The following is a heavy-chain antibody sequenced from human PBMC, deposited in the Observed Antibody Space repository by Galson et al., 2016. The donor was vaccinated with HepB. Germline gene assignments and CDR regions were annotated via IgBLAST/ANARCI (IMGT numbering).Heavy chain of an antibody. J-gene: IGHJ4*02. D-gene: IGHD2-15*01. CDR1: GDSVSSHSAG. CDR2: TYYRSQWHF. V-gene: IGHV6-1*01. CDR3: ARSDLLGRGFGS. Sequence: CAISGDSVSSHSAGWYWIRQSPSRGLEWLGRTYYRSQWHFDYAESVKSRITINPDTSKNQLSLHLNSVTPEDTAIYYCARSDLLGRGFGSWGQGTLVTVSS.